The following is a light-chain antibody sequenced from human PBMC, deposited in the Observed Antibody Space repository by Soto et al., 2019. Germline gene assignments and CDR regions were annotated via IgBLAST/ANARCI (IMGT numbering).Light chain of an antibody. CDR1: QAVNTR. Sequence: EILVTQSPATLSVPPGERATLSCRASQAVNTRLAWYQHKHGQAPRLLIYLTSNRAAGIPARFSGIVSETDGTITISDVEPEDGSVYYCHQRQSWPRTFGQGTKVDI. J-gene: IGKJ1*01. CDR2: LTS. V-gene: IGKV3D-11*03. CDR3: HQRQSWPRT.